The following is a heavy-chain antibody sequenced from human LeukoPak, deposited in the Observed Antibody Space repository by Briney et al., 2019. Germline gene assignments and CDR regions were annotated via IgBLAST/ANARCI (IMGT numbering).Heavy chain of an antibody. J-gene: IGHJ4*02. CDR2: INPKSGDT. CDR3: ARDYYGSGSFSGH. V-gene: IGHV1-2*02. Sequence: ASVKVSCKASGYTFSGTGWYLYWLRQAPGQGLEWMGWINPKSGDTNYAQRFQGRVTMTRDTSISTAYMELSRLTSDDTAVYYCARDYYGSGSFSGHWGQGTLVTVSS. CDR1: GYTFSGTGWY. D-gene: IGHD3-10*01.